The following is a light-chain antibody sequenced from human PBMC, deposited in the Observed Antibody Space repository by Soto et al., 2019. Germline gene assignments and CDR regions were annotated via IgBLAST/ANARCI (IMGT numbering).Light chain of an antibody. J-gene: IGLJ1*01. CDR1: SSNIGRNV. CDR3: AASDNSLTGYL. Sequence: QSVLTHPPSASGTPGQRVTISCSGGSSNIGRNVVNWYQQFPGTAPKLLIYSNNPRPSGIPDRFSASKSGTSASLAISGLQSAHDADSYCAASDNSLTGYLFGTGTKVTV. CDR2: SNN. V-gene: IGLV1-44*01.